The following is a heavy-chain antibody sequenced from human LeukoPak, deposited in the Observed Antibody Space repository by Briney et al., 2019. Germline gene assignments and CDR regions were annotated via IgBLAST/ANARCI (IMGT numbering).Heavy chain of an antibody. V-gene: IGHV7-4-1*02. CDR3: GRDPKLGIRGYTYGYIDY. CDR1: GYSFISYA. CDR2: INTNTGNS. D-gene: IGHD5-18*01. Sequence: ASVKASCKTSGYSFISYAINWVRQAPGQGLEWMGWINTNTGNSTYAQGFTGRYVFSLDTSVSTAYLQISGLKADDTAVYFCGRDPKLGIRGYTYGYIDYWGQGTLVTVSS. J-gene: IGHJ4*02.